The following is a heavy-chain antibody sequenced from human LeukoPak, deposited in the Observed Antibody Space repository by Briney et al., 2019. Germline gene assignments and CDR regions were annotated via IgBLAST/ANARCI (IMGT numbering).Heavy chain of an antibody. CDR3: ARDPLPNHYDSSGLDFDY. CDR1: GFTFSSYS. CDR2: ISSSSSYI. Sequence: GGSLRLSCAASGFTFSSYSMNWVRQAPGKGLEWVSSISSSSSYIYYADSVKGRFTISRDNAKNSLYLQMNSLKAEDTAVYYCARDPLPNHYDSSGLDFDYWGQGALVTVSS. D-gene: IGHD3-22*01. J-gene: IGHJ4*02. V-gene: IGHV3-21*01.